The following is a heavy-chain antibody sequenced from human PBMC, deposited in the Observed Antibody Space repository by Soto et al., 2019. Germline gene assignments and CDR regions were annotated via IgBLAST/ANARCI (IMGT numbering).Heavy chain of an antibody. V-gene: IGHV1-3*05. Sequence: QVQLVQSGGEEKKPGASVKVSCEASGYTFIGSAIPWLRQAPGKRLEWMGWINPGNGNTRYSQKFLGRVTIIKDTSASTVYLELGSLRSEDTAVYYCAMSAISPYGGLIGPFDYWGQGNLVTVSS. CDR2: INPGNGNT. CDR3: AMSAISPYGGLIGPFDY. CDR1: GYTFIGSA. J-gene: IGHJ4*02. D-gene: IGHD3-16*02.